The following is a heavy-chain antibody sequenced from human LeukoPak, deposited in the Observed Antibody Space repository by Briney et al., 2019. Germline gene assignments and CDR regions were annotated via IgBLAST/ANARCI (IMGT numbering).Heavy chain of an antibody. V-gene: IGHV3-66*01. CDR1: GGSISSSNW. CDR2: IYSGGST. CDR3: ARSAPGSYINAFDI. J-gene: IGHJ3*02. D-gene: IGHD1-26*01. Sequence: PSGTLSLTCAVSGGSISSSNWWSWVRQAPGKGLEWVSVIYSGGSTYYADSVKGRFTISRDNSKNTLYLQMNSLRAEDTAVYYCARSAPGSYINAFDIWGQGTMVTVSS.